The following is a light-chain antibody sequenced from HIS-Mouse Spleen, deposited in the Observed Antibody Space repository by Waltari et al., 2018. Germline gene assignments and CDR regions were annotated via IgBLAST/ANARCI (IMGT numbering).Light chain of an antibody. J-gene: IGLJ1*01. Sequence: QSALTQPPSASGSPGQSVTISCTGTSSDVGGYNYVSWYQQHPGKAPKLMIYEVSKRPSGVPDRVSGSKAGKTAAMTVSGLQAEDEADDYCSSYAGSNNYVFGTGTKVTVL. CDR2: EVS. V-gene: IGLV2-8*01. CDR1: SSDVGGYNY. CDR3: SSYAGSNNYV.